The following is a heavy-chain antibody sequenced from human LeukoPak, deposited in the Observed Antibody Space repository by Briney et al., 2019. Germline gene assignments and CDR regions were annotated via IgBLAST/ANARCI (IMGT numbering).Heavy chain of an antibody. J-gene: IGHJ4*02. V-gene: IGHV4-59*08. CDR2: IYYSGST. Sequence: SETLSLTCTVSGGSFNSYYWSWIRQPPGKGLERIGYIYYSGSTNYNPSLKSRVTTSIDMSKNQFSLKLSSVTAADTAVYFCARGGWYFDYWGQGTLVTVSS. CDR1: GGSFNSYY. D-gene: IGHD6-19*01. CDR3: ARGGWYFDY.